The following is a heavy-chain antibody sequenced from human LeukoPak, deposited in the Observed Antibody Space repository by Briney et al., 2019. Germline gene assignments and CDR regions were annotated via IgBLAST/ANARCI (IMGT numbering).Heavy chain of an antibody. CDR2: ISAYNGNT. Sequence: ASVKVSCKASGYTFTSYGISWVRQAPGQGLEWMGWISAYNGNTNYAQKLQGRVTMTTDTSTSTAYMELRSLRSDDTAVYYCARGGITIFGVVTRHFDYWGQGTLVTVSS. CDR3: ARGGITIFGVVTRHFDY. J-gene: IGHJ4*02. CDR1: GYTFTSYG. V-gene: IGHV1-18*01. D-gene: IGHD3-3*01.